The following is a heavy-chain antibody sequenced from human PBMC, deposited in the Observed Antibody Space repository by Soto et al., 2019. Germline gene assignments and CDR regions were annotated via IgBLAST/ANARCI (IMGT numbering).Heavy chain of an antibody. CDR1: GFSLSNAGMG. D-gene: IGHD2-15*01. Sequence: QVTLKESGPVLVKPTETLTLTCTVSGFSLSNAGMGVSWIRQPPGKALEWLAHIFSNDERRFSTSLKNRLTISKDTFNSQVVLIMTNMDPVDTATYYCAQTEDGGRSRTPAGWFDAWGQGTLLTVSS. V-gene: IGHV2-26*01. CDR2: IFSNDER. CDR3: AQTEDGGRSRTPAGWFDA. J-gene: IGHJ5*02.